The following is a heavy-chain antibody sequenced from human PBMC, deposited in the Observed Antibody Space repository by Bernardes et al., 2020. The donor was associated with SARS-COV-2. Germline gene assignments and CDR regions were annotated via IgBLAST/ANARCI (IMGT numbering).Heavy chain of an antibody. CDR1: GFGFSDYY. CDR2: SRSKSKGYTT. J-gene: IGHJ3*01. V-gene: IGHV3-72*01. CDR3: ARTRIHFDGREYNHDAFDL. Sequence: GGSLRLSCAASGFGFSDYYMDWFRQAAGKGLEWVGRSRSKSKGYTTEYAASVKGRVSISRAESENTVYLQMSGLQREDTAIYYCARTRIHFDGREYNHDAFDLWGQGTMVTVSS. D-gene: IGHD1-20*01.